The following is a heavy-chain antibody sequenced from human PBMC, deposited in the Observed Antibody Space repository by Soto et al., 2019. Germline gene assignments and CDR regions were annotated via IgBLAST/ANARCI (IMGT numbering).Heavy chain of an antibody. CDR1: GFTFSSYG. J-gene: IGHJ4*02. D-gene: IGHD3-10*01. V-gene: IGHV3-30*18. CDR2: ISYDGSNK. Sequence: QVQLVESGRGVVQPGRSLRLSCAASGFTFSSYGMHWVRQAPGKGLEWVAVISYDGSNKYYADSVKGRFTISRDNSKNTLYLQMNSLRAEDTAVYYCAKDAYYGSGSYGRFDYWGQGTLVTVSS. CDR3: AKDAYYGSGSYGRFDY.